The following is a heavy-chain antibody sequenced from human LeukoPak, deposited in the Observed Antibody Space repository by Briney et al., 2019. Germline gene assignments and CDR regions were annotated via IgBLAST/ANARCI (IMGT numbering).Heavy chain of an antibody. V-gene: IGHV3-74*01. D-gene: IGHD3-22*01. Sequence: GGSLRLSCAASGFTFSSYWMHWVRQAPGKGLVWVSRINSDGSSTSYADSVKGRFTISRDNAKNTLYLQMNSLRAEDTAVYYCAKPTPDLDYYDSSGYFDYWGQGTLVTVSS. CDR1: GFTFSSYW. CDR2: INSDGSST. J-gene: IGHJ4*02. CDR3: AKPTPDLDYYDSSGYFDY.